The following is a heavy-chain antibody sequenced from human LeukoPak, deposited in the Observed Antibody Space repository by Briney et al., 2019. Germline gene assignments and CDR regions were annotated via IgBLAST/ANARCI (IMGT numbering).Heavy chain of an antibody. D-gene: IGHD2/OR15-2a*01. CDR3: AREVGISPVAAFDI. CDR1: GFTFSSYA. J-gene: IGHJ3*02. V-gene: IGHV3-30-3*01. CDR2: ISYDGSNR. Sequence: PGGSLRLSCAASGFTFSSYAMHWVRQAPGKGLEWVAVISYDGSNRYYADSVKGRFTISRDNSKNTLYLQMNSLRAEDTAVYYCAREVGISPVAAFDIWGQGTMVTVSS.